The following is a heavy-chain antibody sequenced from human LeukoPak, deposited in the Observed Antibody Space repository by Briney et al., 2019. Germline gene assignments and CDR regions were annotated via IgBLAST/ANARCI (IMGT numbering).Heavy chain of an antibody. J-gene: IGHJ4*02. Sequence: ASVKVSCKASGYTFTGYDINWVRQATGQGLEWMGWMNPNSGNTGYAQKFQGRVTMTRNTSISTAYMELSSLRSEDTAVYYCARGMGRTMVRGVLYWGQGTLVTVSS. CDR3: ARGMGRTMVRGVLY. D-gene: IGHD3-10*01. CDR2: MNPNSGNT. CDR1: GYTFTGYD. V-gene: IGHV1-8*01.